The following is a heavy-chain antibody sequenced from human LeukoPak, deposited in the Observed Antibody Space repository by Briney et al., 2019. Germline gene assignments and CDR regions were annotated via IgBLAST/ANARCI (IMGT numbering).Heavy chain of an antibody. V-gene: IGHV3-21*04. CDR3: ATRLRDYYGSGSRPFDY. Sequence: PGGSLRLSCAASGFTFSSYSMNWVRQAPGKGLEWVSSISSSSSYIYYADSVKGRFTISRDNAKNSLYLQMNSLRAEDTAVYYCATRLRDYYGSGSRPFDYWGQGTLVTVSS. J-gene: IGHJ4*02. CDR2: ISSSSSYI. CDR1: GFTFSSYS. D-gene: IGHD3-10*01.